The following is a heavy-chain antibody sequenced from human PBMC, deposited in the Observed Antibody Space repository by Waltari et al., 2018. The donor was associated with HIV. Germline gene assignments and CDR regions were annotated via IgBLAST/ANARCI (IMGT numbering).Heavy chain of an antibody. J-gene: IGHJ3*02. Sequence: QVQLQESGPGLVKPSETLSLTCKVSASSVSSGYYWGWIRQSPGKGLGWIGSIYRSGTTYYNPSFKSRVTRLVNMSKNQFSLKLSSVTAADTAVYYCARDQDYYDSSGYTCYAFDMWGPGTMVTVSS. V-gene: IGHV4-38-2*02. CDR2: IYRSGTT. CDR3: ARDQDYYDSSGYTCYAFDM. CDR1: ASSVSSGYY. D-gene: IGHD3-22*01.